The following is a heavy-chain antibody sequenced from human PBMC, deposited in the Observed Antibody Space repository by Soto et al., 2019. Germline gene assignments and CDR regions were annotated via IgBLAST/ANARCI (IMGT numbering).Heavy chain of an antibody. V-gene: IGHV3-33*01. CDR3: ARTVATSEVDYYYGMDV. CDR1: GFTFSSYG. J-gene: IGHJ6*02. Sequence: GGSLRLSCAASGFTFSSYGMHWVRQAPGKGLEWAAVIWYDGSNKYYADSVKGRFTISRDNSKNTLYLQMNSLRAEDTAVYYCARTVATSEVDYYYGMDVWGQGTTVTV. CDR2: IWYDGSNK. D-gene: IGHD5-12*01.